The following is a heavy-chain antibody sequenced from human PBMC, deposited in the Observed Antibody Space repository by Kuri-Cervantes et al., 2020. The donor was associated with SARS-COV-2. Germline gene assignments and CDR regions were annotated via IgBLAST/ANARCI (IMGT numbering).Heavy chain of an antibody. Sequence: GSLRLSCTVSGGSISSYYWSWIRQPPGKGLEWIGEINHSGSTNYNPSLKSRVTISVDTSKNQFSLKLSSVTAADTAVYYCARGVGAAVAGTLITIYYYYGMDVWAKGPRSPSP. J-gene: IGHJ6*02. CDR1: GGSISSYY. CDR2: INHSGST. V-gene: IGHV4-34*01. CDR3: ARGVGAAVAGTLITIYYYYGMDV. D-gene: IGHD6-19*01.